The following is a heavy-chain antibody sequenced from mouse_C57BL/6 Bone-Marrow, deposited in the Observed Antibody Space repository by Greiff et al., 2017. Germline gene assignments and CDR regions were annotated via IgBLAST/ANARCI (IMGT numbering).Heavy chain of an antibody. V-gene: IGHV5-6*02. CDR2: ISSGGSYT. CDR3: ARLYGYYAWFAY. J-gene: IGHJ3*01. D-gene: IGHD2-3*01. Sequence: EVKLVESGGDLVKPGGSLKLSCAASGFTFSSYGMSWVRQTPDKRLEWVATISSGGSYTYYPDSVQGRFTISRDHAKNTLYLQMSSLKSEDTAMYYCARLYGYYAWFAYWGQGTLVTVSA. CDR1: GFTFSSYG.